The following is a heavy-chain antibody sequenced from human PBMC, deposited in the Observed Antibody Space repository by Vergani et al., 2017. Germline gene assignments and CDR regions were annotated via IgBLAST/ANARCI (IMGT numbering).Heavy chain of an antibody. D-gene: IGHD3-3*01. CDR1: RYPFSRYG. J-gene: IGHJ6*02. Sequence: QAQLVQSGAEVKKPGASVRVSCKASRYPFSRYGISWVRQAPGQGLEWMGWISAYSGEKRYARSLQGRVTMTTDASTNTAYMSLRSLRSDDTAIYYCSRGGFYTSRNDFKFYGLGVWGQGTTVTVTS. CDR3: SRGGFYTSRNDFKFYGLGV. CDR2: ISAYSGEK. V-gene: IGHV1-18*01.